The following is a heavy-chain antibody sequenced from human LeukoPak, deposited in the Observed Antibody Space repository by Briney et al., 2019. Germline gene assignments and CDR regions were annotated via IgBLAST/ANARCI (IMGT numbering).Heavy chain of an antibody. V-gene: IGHV4-34*01. CDR1: GVSFSGYY. J-gene: IGHJ4*02. D-gene: IGHD3-10*01. CDR2: INHSGST. Sequence: SETLSLTCAVYGVSFSGYYWSWLRQPPGKGLEWIGEINHSGSTNYNPSLKSRVTISVDTSKNQFSLKLSSVTAADTAVYYCARRPKRGLFVYWGQGTLVTVSS. CDR3: ARRPKRGLFVY.